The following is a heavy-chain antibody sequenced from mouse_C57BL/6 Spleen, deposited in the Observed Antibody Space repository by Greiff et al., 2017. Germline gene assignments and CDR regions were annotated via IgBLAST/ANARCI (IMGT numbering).Heavy chain of an antibody. J-gene: IGHJ3*01. CDR2: INPGSGGT. D-gene: IGHD2-4*01. CDR1: GYAFTNYL. CDR3: AREGDYSFAY. V-gene: IGHV1-54*01. Sequence: QVQLKESGAELVRPGTSVKVSCKASGYAFTNYLIEWVKQRPGQGLEWIGVINPGSGGTNYNEKFKGKATLTADKSSSTAYMQLSSLTSEDSAVYFCAREGDYSFAYWGQGTLVTVSA.